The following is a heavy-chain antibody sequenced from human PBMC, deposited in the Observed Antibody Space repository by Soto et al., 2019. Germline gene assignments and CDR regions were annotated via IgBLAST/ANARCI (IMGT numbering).Heavy chain of an antibody. CDR1: GYTFNSYY. J-gene: IGHJ2*01. V-gene: IGHV1-46*02. D-gene: IGHD5-18*01. CDR3: ARGGYDWYFDL. Sequence: QVQLVQSGAEVKKPGASVKVSCKASGYTFNSYYIHWVRQAPGQGLEWMGIFNPSGGSTNYPQKLQGRVTLTRDTSTSTVYMELRSLRSEDTAIYYCARGGYDWYFDLWGRGTLVTVSS. CDR2: FNPSGGST.